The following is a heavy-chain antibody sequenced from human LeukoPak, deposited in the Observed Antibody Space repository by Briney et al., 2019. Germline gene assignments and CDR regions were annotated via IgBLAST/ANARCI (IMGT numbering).Heavy chain of an antibody. D-gene: IGHD2-8*01. CDR3: AKDDSIRFWCFDY. J-gene: IGHJ4*02. CDR2: ITGSGGGT. Sequence: PGGSLRLSCAASGFTFSSYAMSWVRQAPGKGLEWVSTITGSGGGTYYADSVKGRFTISRDNSKNTLYLQMNSLRAEDTAVYYCAKDDSIRFWCFDYWGQGTLVTVSS. CDR1: GFTFSSYA. V-gene: IGHV3-23*01.